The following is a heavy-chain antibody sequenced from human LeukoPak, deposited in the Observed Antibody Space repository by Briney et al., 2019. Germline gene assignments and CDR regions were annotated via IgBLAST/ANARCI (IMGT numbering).Heavy chain of an antibody. D-gene: IGHD1-26*01. V-gene: IGHV4-34*01. J-gene: IGHJ4*02. CDR1: GGSFSGYY. CDR3: ARGMGGSYPGSY. Sequence: PSETLSLTCAVYGGSFSGYYWSWIRQPPGKGLEWIGEINHSGSTNYNPSLKSRVTISVDTSNNQFSLKRSSVTAADTAVYYCARGMGGSYPGSYWGQGTLVTVSS. CDR2: INHSGST.